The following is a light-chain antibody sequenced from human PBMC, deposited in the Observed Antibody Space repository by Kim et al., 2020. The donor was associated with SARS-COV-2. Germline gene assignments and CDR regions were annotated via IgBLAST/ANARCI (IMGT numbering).Light chain of an antibody. Sequence: APGKTARITCGGNNMGSKSVHWYQQKPGQAPGLVIYYDSDRPSGIPERFSGSNSGNTATLTISRVEAGDEADYYCQVWDSSSDHVVFGGGTQLTVL. CDR2: YDS. CDR1: NMGSKS. J-gene: IGLJ2*01. CDR3: QVWDSSSDHVV. V-gene: IGLV3-21*04.